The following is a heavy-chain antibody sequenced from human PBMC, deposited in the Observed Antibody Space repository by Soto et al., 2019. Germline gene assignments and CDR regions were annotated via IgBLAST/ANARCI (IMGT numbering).Heavy chain of an antibody. CDR3: ARPPTEQYGEYVSGAFDV. CDR2: IYDSGLT. D-gene: IGHD4-17*01. Sequence: QLQLQESGPGLVKPSETLSLTCSVSGGSISNIGSYWGWIRQPPGKGLECIGTIYDSGLTYYNPSLKSRVAISVDASKNQFSLRLTSVTAADTAVYYCARPPTEQYGEYVSGAFDVWGPGTMVTVSS. V-gene: IGHV4-39*01. CDR1: GGSISNIGSY. J-gene: IGHJ3*01.